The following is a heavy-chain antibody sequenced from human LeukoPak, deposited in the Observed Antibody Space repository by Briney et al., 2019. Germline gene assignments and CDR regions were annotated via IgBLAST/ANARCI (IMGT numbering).Heavy chain of an antibody. J-gene: IGHJ3*02. CDR1: GGTFSSYA. CDR3: ARERRGDYVAFDI. Sequence: SVKVSCKASGGTFSSYAISWVRQAPGQGLEWMGGIIPIFGTANYAQKFQDRVTITADKSTSTAYMELSSLRSEDTAVYYCARERRGDYVAFDIWGQGTMVTVSS. CDR2: IIPIFGTA. V-gene: IGHV1-69*06. D-gene: IGHD4-17*01.